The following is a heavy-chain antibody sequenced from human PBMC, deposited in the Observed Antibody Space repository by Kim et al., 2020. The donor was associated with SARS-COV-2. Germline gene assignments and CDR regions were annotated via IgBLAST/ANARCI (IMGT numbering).Heavy chain of an antibody. CDR2: ISSSGSTI. CDR1: GFTFSDYY. J-gene: IGHJ6*02. V-gene: IGHV3-11*01. Sequence: GGSLRLSCAASGFTFSDYYMRWIRQAPGKGLEWVSYISSSGSTIYYADSVKGRFTISRDNAKNSLYLQMNSLRAEDTAVYYCARDRSGLGWPGYYYYYGMDVWGQGTTVTVSS. D-gene: IGHD4-17*01. CDR3: ARDRSGLGWPGYYYYYGMDV.